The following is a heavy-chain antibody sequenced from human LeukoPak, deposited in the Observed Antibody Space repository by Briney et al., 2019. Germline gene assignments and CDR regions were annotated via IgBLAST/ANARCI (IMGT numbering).Heavy chain of an antibody. J-gene: IGHJ6*02. CDR1: GYTFTSYY. CDR2: INPSGGST. V-gene: IGHV1-46*01. D-gene: IGHD2-2*01. Sequence: ASVKVSCKASGYTFTSYYMHWVRQAPGQGLEWMGIINPSGGSTSYAQKFQGRVTMTRDTSTSTVYMEPSSLRSEDTAVYYCARAYCSSTSCYAGSYYYGMDVWGQGTTVTVSS. CDR3: ARAYCSSTSCYAGSYYYGMDV.